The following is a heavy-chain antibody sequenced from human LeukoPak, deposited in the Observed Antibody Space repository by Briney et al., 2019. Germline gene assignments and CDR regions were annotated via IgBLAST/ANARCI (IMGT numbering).Heavy chain of an antibody. J-gene: IGHJ6*02. V-gene: IGHV3-74*01. Sequence: GGSLRLSCAASGFTLSSYWMHWVRQVPGKGLVWVSRINSDGSNTRYADSVKGRFTVSRDNAKNTLFLQMNSLRTEDTAVYYCVRGIQSWFNGMDVWGQGITVTVSS. CDR1: GFTLSSYW. D-gene: IGHD3-10*01. CDR3: VRGIQSWFNGMDV. CDR2: INSDGSNT.